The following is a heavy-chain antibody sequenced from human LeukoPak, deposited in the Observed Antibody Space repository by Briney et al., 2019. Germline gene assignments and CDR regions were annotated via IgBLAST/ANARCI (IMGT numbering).Heavy chain of an antibody. CDR3: AKASSGWSEEVDY. D-gene: IGHD6-13*01. Sequence: GGSLRLSCAASGFTFDDYAMHWVRQAPGKGLEWVSLISGDGGSTYYADSVKGRFTISRDNSKNSLYLQMNSLRTEDTALCYCAKASSGWSEEVDYWGQGTLVTVSS. CDR1: GFTFDDYA. CDR2: ISGDGGST. J-gene: IGHJ4*02. V-gene: IGHV3-43*02.